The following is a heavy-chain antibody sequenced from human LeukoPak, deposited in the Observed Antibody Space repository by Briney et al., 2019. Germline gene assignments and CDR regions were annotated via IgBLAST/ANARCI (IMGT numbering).Heavy chain of an antibody. J-gene: IGHJ3*02. CDR1: GFSLRKAW. V-gene: IGHV3-15*01. CDR2: IKSKTADGTT. D-gene: IGHD6-19*01. CDR3: TTLGGAVAAFDTFDI. Sequence: PGGSLRLSCAVSGFSLRKAWMSWVRQAPGKGLEWVGRIKSKTADGTTDHAAPVKGRFIISRDDSKNTLYLEMNSLKTEDTAVYYCTTLGGAVAAFDTFDIWGQGTMVTVSS.